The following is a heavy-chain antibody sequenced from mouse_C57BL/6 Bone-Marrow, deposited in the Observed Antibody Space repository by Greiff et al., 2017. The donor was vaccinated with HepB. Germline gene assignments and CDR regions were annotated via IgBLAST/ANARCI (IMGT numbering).Heavy chain of an antibody. CDR2: INTGGTYT. CDR1: GFTFSTSG. CDR3: GRDRVDYYFDN. D-gene: IGHD2-14*01. Sequence: EVKLMESGGDLVKPGGSLKLSCVASGFTFSTSGMSWVRQTPDKRLEWVATINTGGTYTYYLDSVKGRFTISKDTARSTLFLQMSRLKSEDIGIYYCGRDRVDYYFDNGRQGTTIAVTS. J-gene: IGHJ2*01. V-gene: IGHV5-6*01.